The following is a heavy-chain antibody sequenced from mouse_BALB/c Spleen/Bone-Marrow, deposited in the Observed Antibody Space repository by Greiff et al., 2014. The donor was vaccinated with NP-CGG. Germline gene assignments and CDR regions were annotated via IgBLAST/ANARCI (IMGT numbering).Heavy chain of an antibody. J-gene: IGHJ1*01. CDR1: GYTFTEYI. D-gene: IGHD2-10*02. V-gene: IGHV1-62-2*01. CDR2: VYPGSGSI. Sequence: QVQLQQSGAGLVKPGGSVKLSCQASGYTFTEYIIHWVKKRSGQGLEWVGGVYPGSGSIKYNEKFKDKATLTADKSSSTVYMELSRLTSEDSAVYFCARHESYGNYLYFDVWGAGTTVTVSS. CDR3: ARHESYGNYLYFDV.